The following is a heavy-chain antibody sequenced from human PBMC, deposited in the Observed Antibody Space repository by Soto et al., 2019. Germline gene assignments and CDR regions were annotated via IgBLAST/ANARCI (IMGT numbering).Heavy chain of an antibody. CDR1: GFTFSSYA. CDR3: AKADIVVVSAAQGRWFDP. D-gene: IGHD2-2*01. V-gene: IGHV3-23*01. CDR2: ISGSGGST. J-gene: IGHJ5*02. Sequence: EVQLLESGGGLVQPGGSLRLSCAASGFTFSSYAMSWVRQAPGKGLEWVSAISGSGGSTYYADSVKGRFTISRDNSKNTLYLQMNSLRAEDTAVYYCAKADIVVVSAAQGRWFDPWGQGTLVTVSS.